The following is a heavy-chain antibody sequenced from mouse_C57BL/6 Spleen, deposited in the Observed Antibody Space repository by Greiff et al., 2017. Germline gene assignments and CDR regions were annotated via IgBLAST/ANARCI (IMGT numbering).Heavy chain of an antibody. Sequence: QVQLQQPGAELVKPGASVKSSCKASGYTFPSSWLTWVKQRPGQGLEWIGNINPGDGSTNYNEQLQRKATLTVDTSSSTAYIQLSSLTSEDSAVYYCARPYYDYAWLAYWGQGTLVTVSA. CDR1: GYTFPSSW. CDR2: INPGDGST. V-gene: IGHV1-55*01. CDR3: ARPYYDYAWLAY. J-gene: IGHJ3*01. D-gene: IGHD2-4*01.